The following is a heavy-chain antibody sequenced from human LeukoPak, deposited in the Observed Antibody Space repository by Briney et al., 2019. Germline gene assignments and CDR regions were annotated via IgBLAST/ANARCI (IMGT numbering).Heavy chain of an antibody. CDR2: ISSSSSYI. CDR1: GFTFSSYS. V-gene: IGHV3-21*04. D-gene: IGHD3-10*01. CDR3: AKGSSGSYFEWFDP. Sequence: GGSLRLSCAASGFTFSSYSMNWVRQPPGKGLEWFPSISSSSSYIYYADSVKGRFTISRDNAKNSLYLQMNSLRAEDTAVYYCAKGSSGSYFEWFDPWGQGTLVTVSS. J-gene: IGHJ5*02.